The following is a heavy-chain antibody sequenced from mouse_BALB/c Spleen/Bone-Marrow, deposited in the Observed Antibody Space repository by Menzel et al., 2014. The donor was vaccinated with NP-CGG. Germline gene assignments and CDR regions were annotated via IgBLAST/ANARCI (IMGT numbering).Heavy chain of an antibody. CDR2: VNPNIGGT. D-gene: IGHD2-3*01. Sequence: VQLKESGPELVKPGASVKISCKTSGYTFTDYTLHWVKQSHGKSLEWIGGVNPNIGGTSYNQKFKGKASLTVNKSSTTAYMELRSLTSEDSAVYCCARGRWYYWGQGTTLTVSS. CDR1: GYTFTDYT. J-gene: IGHJ2*01. V-gene: IGHV1-22*01. CDR3: ARGRWYY.